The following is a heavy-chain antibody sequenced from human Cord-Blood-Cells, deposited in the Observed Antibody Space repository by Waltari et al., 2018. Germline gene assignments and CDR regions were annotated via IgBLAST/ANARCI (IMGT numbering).Heavy chain of an antibody. J-gene: IGHJ4*02. D-gene: IGHD6-13*01. CDR1: GGSFSGYY. CDR2: INHSGST. Sequence: QVQLQQWGAGPLKPSETLSLTCAVYGGSFSGYYWRWNRQPPGKGLEWIGEINHSGSTNYNPSLKSRVTISVDTSKNQFSLKLSSVTAADTAVYYCARGVAAACSPYFDYWGQGTLVTVSS. CDR3: ARGVAAACSPYFDY. V-gene: IGHV4-34*01.